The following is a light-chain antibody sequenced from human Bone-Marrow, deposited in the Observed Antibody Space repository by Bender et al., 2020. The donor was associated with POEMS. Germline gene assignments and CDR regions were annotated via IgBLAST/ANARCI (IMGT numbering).Light chain of an antibody. Sequence: QSVVSQPPSASGTPGQSVTISCSGGSSNIETNIVNWYQQLPGTAPKLLMYNNNQRPSGVPDRFSGSQSGTSASLAITGLQSEDEAAYFCQSYDSDLNGWVFGGGTKLTVL. V-gene: IGLV1-44*01. J-gene: IGLJ3*02. CDR1: SSNIETNI. CDR3: QSYDSDLNGWV. CDR2: NNN.